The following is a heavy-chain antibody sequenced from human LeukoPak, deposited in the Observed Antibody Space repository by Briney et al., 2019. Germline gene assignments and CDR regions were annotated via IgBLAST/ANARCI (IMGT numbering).Heavy chain of an antibody. CDR3: AREPLPAARKYYFDY. CDR1: GFTFSSYG. CDR2: ISYDGSNK. V-gene: IGHV3-30*03. D-gene: IGHD2-2*01. J-gene: IGHJ4*02. Sequence: PGGSLRLSCAASGFTFSSYGMHWVRQAPGKGLEWVAVISYDGSNKYYADSVKGRFTISRDNAKNSLYLQMNSLRAEDTAVYYCAREPLPAARKYYFDYWGQGTLVTVSS.